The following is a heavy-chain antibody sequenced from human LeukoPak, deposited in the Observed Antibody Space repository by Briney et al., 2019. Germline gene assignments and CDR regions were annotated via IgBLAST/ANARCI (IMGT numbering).Heavy chain of an antibody. J-gene: IGHJ4*02. D-gene: IGHD3-22*01. Sequence: SETLSLTCTVSGGSISSGSYYWSWIRQPAGKGLEWIGRIYTSGSTYYNPSLKGRVTISVDRSKNQFSLKLSSVTAADTAVYYCARDILGYYYYWGQGTLVTVSS. V-gene: IGHV4-61*02. CDR2: IYTSGST. CDR1: GGSISSGSYY. CDR3: ARDILGYYYY.